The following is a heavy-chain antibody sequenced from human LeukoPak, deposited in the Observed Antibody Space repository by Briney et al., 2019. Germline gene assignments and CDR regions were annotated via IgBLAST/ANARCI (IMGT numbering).Heavy chain of an antibody. CDR2: IYYSGST. CDR1: GGSISSYY. J-gene: IGHJ4*02. V-gene: IGHV4-59*08. D-gene: IGHD2-15*01. Sequence: PSETLSLTCTVSGGSISSYYWSWIRQPPGKGLEWIGYIYYSGSTNYNPSLKSRVTISVDTSKNQFSLKLSSVIAADTAVYYCARLARYCSGGSCYPDYWGQGTLVTVSS. CDR3: ARLARYCSGGSCYPDY.